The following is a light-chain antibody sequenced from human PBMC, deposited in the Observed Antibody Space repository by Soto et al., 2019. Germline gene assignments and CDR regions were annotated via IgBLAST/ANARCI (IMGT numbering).Light chain of an antibody. V-gene: IGKV3-20*01. J-gene: IGKJ4*01. CDR2: DSS. CDR3: HQFGSSPPT. Sequence: EVVLTQSPGTLSLSPGERATLSCRASQSVTNSLAWYQQKPGQAPRLLIYDSSSRATGIPDRFSGSGSGTDFTLTISRLEPEDLAVYYCHQFGSSPPTFGGGTKVQIK. CDR1: QSVTNS.